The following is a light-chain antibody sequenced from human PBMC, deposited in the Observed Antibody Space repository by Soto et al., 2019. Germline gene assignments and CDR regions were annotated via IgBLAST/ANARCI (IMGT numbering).Light chain of an antibody. CDR1: QSVTSN. CDR2: GAS. V-gene: IGKV3-15*01. Sequence: EIALTQSPAALSVSLVERAPLYCWASQSVTSNLTWYQQEPGQAPRHLVYGASTRATGIPARFSGSGSVTEFTLTISSLQSEDIAVYYCQQYNNWPSITFGQGRRL. J-gene: IGKJ5*01. CDR3: QQYNNWPSIT.